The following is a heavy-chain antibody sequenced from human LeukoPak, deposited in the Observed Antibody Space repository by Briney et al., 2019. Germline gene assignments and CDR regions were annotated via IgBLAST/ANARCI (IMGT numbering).Heavy chain of an antibody. CDR2: ISSSSRTI. CDR3: ARVDFMDV. CDR1: GFTFSSYN. D-gene: IGHD3/OR15-3a*01. V-gene: IGHV3-48*01. J-gene: IGHJ6*02. Sequence: GGSLRLSCAASGFTFSSYNMNWVRQAPGKGLEWVSHISSSSRTIYYADPVRGRFTISRDNAKNSLYLQMNSLRAEDTAVYYCARVDFMDVWGQGTTVTVSS.